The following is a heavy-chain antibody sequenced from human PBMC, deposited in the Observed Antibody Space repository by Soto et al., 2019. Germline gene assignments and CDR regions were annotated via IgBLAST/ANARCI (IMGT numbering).Heavy chain of an antibody. Sequence: EVQLLESGGGLVQPGGSLRLSCAASGFIFSNYAMNWVRQAPGKGLEWVSGISGSGGSIYYADSVKGRFTISRDNSRKTLYLQMSSLRADDTAVYYCARPLKVAGDYWGQGTLVTVSS. V-gene: IGHV3-23*01. CDR3: ARPLKVAGDY. CDR2: ISGSGGSI. D-gene: IGHD6-19*01. CDR1: GFIFSNYA. J-gene: IGHJ4*02.